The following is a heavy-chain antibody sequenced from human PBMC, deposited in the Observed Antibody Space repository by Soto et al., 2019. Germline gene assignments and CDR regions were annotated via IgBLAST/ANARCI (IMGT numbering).Heavy chain of an antibody. Sequence: GGSLRLSCAASGFTFSSYEMNWVRQAPGKGLEWVSYISSSGSTIYYADSVKGRFTISRDNAKNSLYLQMNSLRAEDTAVYYCASGLTRFLEWLSPDFVYWGQGTLVTVSS. V-gene: IGHV3-48*03. CDR1: GFTFSSYE. CDR3: ASGLTRFLEWLSPDFVY. CDR2: ISSSGSTI. J-gene: IGHJ4*02. D-gene: IGHD3-3*01.